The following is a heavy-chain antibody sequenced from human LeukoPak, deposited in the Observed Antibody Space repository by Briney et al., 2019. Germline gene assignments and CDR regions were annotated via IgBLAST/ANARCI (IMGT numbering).Heavy chain of an antibody. CDR1: GGSFSGYY. V-gene: IGHV4-34*01. CDR3: ARSDYYDSSGLDY. D-gene: IGHD3-22*01. CDR2: IYHSGST. J-gene: IGHJ4*02. Sequence: SETLSLTCAVYGGSFSGYYWSWIRQPPGKGLEWIGSIYHSGSTYYNPSLKSRVTISVDTSKNQFSLKLSSVTAADTAVYYCARSDYYDSSGLDYWGQGTLVTVSS.